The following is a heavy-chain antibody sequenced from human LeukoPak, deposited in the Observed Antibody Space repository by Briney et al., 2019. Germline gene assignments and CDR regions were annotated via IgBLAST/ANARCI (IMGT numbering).Heavy chain of an antibody. D-gene: IGHD2-21*01. CDR3: ARPSAYGEDAFDV. V-gene: IGHV5-51*01. J-gene: IGHJ3*01. CDR1: GYSFTNYW. Sequence: GESLKISCKGSGYSFTNYWIGWVRQMPGKGLEWMGIIYPIDSYTRYSPSFRGQVTFSADKSISTAYLQWSSLKASDTAMYYCARPSAYGEDAFDVWGQGTMVTVSS. CDR2: IYPIDSYT.